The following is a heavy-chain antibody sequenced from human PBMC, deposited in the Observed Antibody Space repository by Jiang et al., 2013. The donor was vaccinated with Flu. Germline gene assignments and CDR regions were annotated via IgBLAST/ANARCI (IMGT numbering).Heavy chain of an antibody. J-gene: IGHJ3*02. V-gene: IGHV3-11*06. CDR3: ARDRAWRSRGAFDI. CDR2: ITSSSSYT. Sequence: VQLLESGGGLVKPGGSLRLSCAVSGFTFSDHYMSWIRQAPGKGLEWVSYITSSSSYTSYADSVKGRFTISRDNAKNSLYLQMNSLRAEDTAVYYCARDRAWRSRGAFDIWGQGTMVTVSS. D-gene: IGHD2-21*01. CDR1: GFTFSDHY.